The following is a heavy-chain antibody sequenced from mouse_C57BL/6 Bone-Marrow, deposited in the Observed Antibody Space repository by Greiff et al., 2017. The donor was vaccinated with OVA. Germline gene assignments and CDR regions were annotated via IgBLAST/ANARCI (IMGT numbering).Heavy chain of an antibody. CDR2: ISNGGGST. Sequence: DVHLVESGGGLVQPGGSLKLSCAASGFTFSDYYMYWVRQTPEKRLEWVAYISNGGGSTYYPDTVKGRFTISRDNAKNTLYLQMSRLKSEDTAMYYCARIDGYYVYFDYWGQGTTLTVSS. CDR1: GFTFSDYY. J-gene: IGHJ2*01. D-gene: IGHD2-3*01. CDR3: ARIDGYYVYFDY. V-gene: IGHV5-12*01.